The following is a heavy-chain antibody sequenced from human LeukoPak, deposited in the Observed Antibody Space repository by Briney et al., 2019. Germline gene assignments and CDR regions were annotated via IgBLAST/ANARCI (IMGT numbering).Heavy chain of an antibody. V-gene: IGHV1-69*13. J-gene: IGHJ4*02. CDR2: IVPFFGTT. D-gene: IGHD3-10*01. CDR3: ARRYGSGSFYY. CDR1: GDTFSSYA. Sequence: SVKVSCKASGDTFSSYALAWVRQAPGQGLEWMGGIVPFFGTTNYAQQFQGRVTFTADESMSTAYMELSSLRSEDTAVYYCARRYGSGSFYYWGQGTLVTVSS.